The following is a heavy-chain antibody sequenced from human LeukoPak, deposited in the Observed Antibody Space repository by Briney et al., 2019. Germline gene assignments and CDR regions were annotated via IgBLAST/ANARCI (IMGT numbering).Heavy chain of an antibody. J-gene: IGHJ4*02. Sequence: GGSLRLSCAASGFTFSSYGMHWVRQAPGKGLEWVAVISYDGSNKYYGDSVKGVFTISRDNSKNTLYLQMTSLRAEDTAVYYCANETVGMVYLGDYWGQGTLVTVSS. V-gene: IGHV3-30*18. CDR1: GFTFSSYG. CDR2: ISYDGSNK. CDR3: ANETVGMVYLGDY. D-gene: IGHD2/OR15-2a*01.